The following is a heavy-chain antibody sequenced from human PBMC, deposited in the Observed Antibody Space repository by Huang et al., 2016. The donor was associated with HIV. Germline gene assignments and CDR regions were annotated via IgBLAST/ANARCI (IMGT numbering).Heavy chain of an antibody. CDR3: ARDGPERSSGNYGASDY. J-gene: IGHJ4*02. D-gene: IGHD1-26*01. Sequence: QVQLQQWGAGLLKPSETLSLPCAVYGVSFSGYYWSWIRQPPGKGLEWIGEINESGSTNYNPSLRIRVTVSVDTSKNQCSLRRSSVTAADTAVYYCARDGPERSSGNYGASDYWGQGTLVTVSS. CDR1: GVSFSGYY. V-gene: IGHV4-34*01. CDR2: INESGST.